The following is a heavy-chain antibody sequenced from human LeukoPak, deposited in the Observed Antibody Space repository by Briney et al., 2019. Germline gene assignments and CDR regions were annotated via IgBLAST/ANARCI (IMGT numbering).Heavy chain of an antibody. CDR3: IRGAASGSYYGFDV. CDR1: GFTFSGST. J-gene: IGHJ6*02. Sequence: GGSLRLSCAASGFTFSGSTMHWVRQASGKGLEWVGRIRSKANNYATAYATSVKGRFTLSRDDSENTAYLQMNSLKTEDTAVYYCIRGAASGSYYGFDVWGQGATVTVSS. V-gene: IGHV3-73*01. D-gene: IGHD1-26*01. CDR2: IRSKANNYAT.